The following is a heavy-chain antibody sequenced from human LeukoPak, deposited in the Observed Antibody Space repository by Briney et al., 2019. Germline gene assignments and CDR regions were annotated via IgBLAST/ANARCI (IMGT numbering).Heavy chain of an antibody. D-gene: IGHD1-7*01. CDR3: ARGGLYNWNYSDYYYYYMDV. J-gene: IGHJ6*03. Sequence: SETLSLTCTVSGGSISSYYWSWIRQPPAKGLERIGYIYYSGSTNSNPSLKSRVTISVDTSKNQFSLKLSSVTAADTAVYYCARGGLYNWNYSDYYYYYMDVWGKGTTVTVSS. CDR2: IYYSGST. V-gene: IGHV4-59*01. CDR1: GGSISSYY.